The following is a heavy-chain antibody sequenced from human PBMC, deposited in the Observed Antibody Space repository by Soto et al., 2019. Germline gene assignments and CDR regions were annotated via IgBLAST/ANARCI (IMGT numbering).Heavy chain of an antibody. Sequence: GASVKVSCKASGGTFSIYAISWVRQAPGQGLEWMGGIIPIFGTANYAQKFQGRVTITADESTSTAYMELSSLRSEDTAVYYCARYNTRGGPQFTFDYWGQGTLVTVSS. J-gene: IGHJ4*02. CDR1: GGTFSIYA. V-gene: IGHV1-69*13. D-gene: IGHD1-20*01. CDR3: ARYNTRGGPQFTFDY. CDR2: IIPIFGTA.